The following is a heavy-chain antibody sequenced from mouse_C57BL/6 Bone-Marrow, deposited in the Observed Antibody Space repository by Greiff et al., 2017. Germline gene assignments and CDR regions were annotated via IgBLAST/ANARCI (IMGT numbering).Heavy chain of an antibody. CDR2: ISYDGSN. CDR1: GYSIPGGYS. CDR3: ARDLLWSFDY. Sequence: SGPGLGNPSQSRPLTSSFPGYSIPGGYSWNWIRQFPGNKLEWMGYISYDGSNNYNPSLKNRISITRDTSKNQFFLKLNSVTTEDTATYYCARDLLWSFDYWGQGTTLTVSS. V-gene: IGHV3-6*01. D-gene: IGHD2-10*01. J-gene: IGHJ2*01.